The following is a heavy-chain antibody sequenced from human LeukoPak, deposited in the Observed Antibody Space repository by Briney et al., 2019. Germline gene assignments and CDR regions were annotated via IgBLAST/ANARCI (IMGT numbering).Heavy chain of an antibody. J-gene: IGHJ6*02. CDR2: ISGSGGST. CDR3: APSGDYYGMDV. Sequence: GGSLRLSCAASGFTFSSYAMSWVRQAPGKGLEWVSAISGSGGSTYYADSVKGRLTISRDNSKNTLYLQMSSLRAEDTAVYYCAPSGDYYGMDVWGQGTTVTVSS. CDR1: GFTFSSYA. D-gene: IGHD2-15*01. V-gene: IGHV3-23*01.